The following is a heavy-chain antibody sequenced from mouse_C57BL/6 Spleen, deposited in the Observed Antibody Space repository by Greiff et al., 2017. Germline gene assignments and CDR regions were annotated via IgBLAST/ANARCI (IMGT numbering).Heavy chain of an antibody. J-gene: IGHJ2*01. Sequence: ESGPGMVKPSQSLSLTCTVTGYSITSGYDWHWIRHFPGNKLEWMGYISYSGSTNYNPSLKSRISITHDTSKNHFFLKLNSVTTEDTATYYCARGPYCEHYFDYWGQGTTLTVSS. CDR3: ARGPYCEHYFDY. D-gene: IGHD1-1*01. CDR1: GYSITSGYD. CDR2: ISYSGST. V-gene: IGHV3-1*01.